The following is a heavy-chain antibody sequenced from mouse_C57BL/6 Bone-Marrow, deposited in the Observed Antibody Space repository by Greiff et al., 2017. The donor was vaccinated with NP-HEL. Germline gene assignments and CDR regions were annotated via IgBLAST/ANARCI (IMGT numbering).Heavy chain of an antibody. V-gene: IGHV1-82*01. CDR3: ARLWRYFDY. D-gene: IGHD1-1*02. CDR1: GYAFSSSW. CDR2: IYPGDGDT. J-gene: IGHJ2*01. Sequence: VQLQQSGPELVKPGASVKISCKASGYAFSSSWMNWVKQRPGKGLEWIGRIYPGDGDTNYNGKFKGKATLTADKSSSTAYMQLSSLTSEYSAVYFCARLWRYFDYWGQGTTLTVSS.